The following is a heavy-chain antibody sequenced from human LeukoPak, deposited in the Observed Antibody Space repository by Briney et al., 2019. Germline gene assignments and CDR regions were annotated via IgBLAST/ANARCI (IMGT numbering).Heavy chain of an antibody. D-gene: IGHD3-9*01. V-gene: IGHV3-66*01. CDR2: MYGAGST. CDR1: GFTVSSNY. CDR3: GASNLLTGYFSLNY. Sequence: GGSLRLSCAASGFTVSSNYMTCVRQAPGKGLEWVSLMYGAGSTHYADSVRGRFTISRDNSKNTVYVQMNSLRAEDMVVYYCGASNLLTGYFSLNYWGQGTLVTVSS. J-gene: IGHJ4*02.